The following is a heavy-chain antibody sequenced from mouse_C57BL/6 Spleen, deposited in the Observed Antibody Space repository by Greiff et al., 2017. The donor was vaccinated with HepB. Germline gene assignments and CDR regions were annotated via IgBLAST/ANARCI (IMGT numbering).Heavy chain of an antibody. D-gene: IGHD2-3*01. V-gene: IGHV5-9-1*02. CDR1: GFTFSSYA. CDR2: ISSGGDYI. CDR3: TRVIYDGYFAY. J-gene: IGHJ3*01. Sequence: EVNVVESGEGLVKPGGSLKLSCAASGFTFSSYAMSWVRQTPEKRLEWVAYISSGGDYIYYADTVKGRFTISRDNARNTLYLQMSSLKSEDTAMYYCTRVIYDGYFAYWGQGTLVTVSA.